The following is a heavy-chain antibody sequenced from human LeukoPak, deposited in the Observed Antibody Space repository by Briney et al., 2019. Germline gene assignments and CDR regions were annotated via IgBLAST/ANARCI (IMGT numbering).Heavy chain of an antibody. CDR2: INPNSGGT. Sequence: GASVKVSCKASGYTFTGYYMHWVRQAPGQGLEWMGWINPNSGGTNYAQKFQGWVTMTRDTSISTAYMELSRLRSDDTAVYYCARAGIAAALHWFDPWGQGTLVTVSS. D-gene: IGHD6-13*01. CDR3: ARAGIAAALHWFDP. V-gene: IGHV1-2*04. J-gene: IGHJ5*02. CDR1: GYTFTGYY.